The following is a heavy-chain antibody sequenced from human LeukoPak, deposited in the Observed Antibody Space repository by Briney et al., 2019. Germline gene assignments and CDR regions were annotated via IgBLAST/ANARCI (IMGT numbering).Heavy chain of an antibody. CDR2: IYYGGST. CDR1: GGSISSYY. CDR3: ARHSRVAGHSKFDY. J-gene: IGHJ4*02. Sequence: SETLSLTCTVSGGSISSYYWSWIRQPPGKGLEWIGYIYYGGSTNYNPSLKSRVTISVDTSKNQFSLKLSSVTAADTAVYYCARHSRVAGHSKFDYWGQGTLVTVSS. D-gene: IGHD6-19*01. V-gene: IGHV4-59*08.